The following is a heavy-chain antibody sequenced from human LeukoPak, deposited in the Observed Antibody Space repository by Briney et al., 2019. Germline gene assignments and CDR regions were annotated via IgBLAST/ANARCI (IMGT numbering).Heavy chain of an antibody. CDR3: ARDSVGIVVVPTDAFDI. J-gene: IGHJ3*02. Sequence: GGSLRLSCAASGFAFSSYGMHWVRQAPGKGLEWVAVISYDGSETYYADSVKGRFTISRDNSKNTLYLQMNSLRAEDTAVYYCARDSVGIVVVPTDAFDIWGQGTMVTVSS. V-gene: IGHV3-30*03. CDR2: ISYDGSET. D-gene: IGHD2-2*01. CDR1: GFAFSSYG.